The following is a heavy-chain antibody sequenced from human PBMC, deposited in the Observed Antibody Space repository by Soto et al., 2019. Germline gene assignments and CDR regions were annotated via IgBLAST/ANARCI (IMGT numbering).Heavy chain of an antibody. CDR3: ARMGLNGSFPNYAFDI. J-gene: IGHJ3*02. D-gene: IGHD6-13*01. V-gene: IGHV4-39*01. CDR1: GGSIGSSSYY. CDR2: IYYSGST. Sequence: SETLSLTCTVSGGSIGSSSYYWGWIRQPPGKGLEWIGSIYYSGSTYYNPSLKSRVTISVDTSKNQFSLKLSSVTAADTAVYYCARMGLNGSFPNYAFDIWGQGTMVTVSS.